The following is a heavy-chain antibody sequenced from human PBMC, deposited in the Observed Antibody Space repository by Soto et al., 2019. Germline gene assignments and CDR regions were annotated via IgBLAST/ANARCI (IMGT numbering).Heavy chain of an antibody. Sequence: GGSLRLSCAASGFRFRTRAMSWVRQAPGKGLEWVASIRPGGDSTYYADSVKGRFAVSRDNSNVTLYLQMDSLRGEDTAIYYCTTHEEGAPWAGGFDSWGQGTLVTVSS. D-gene: IGHD1-26*01. J-gene: IGHJ5*01. CDR2: IRPGGDST. CDR3: TTHEEGAPWAGGFDS. V-gene: IGHV3-23*01. CDR1: GFRFRTRA.